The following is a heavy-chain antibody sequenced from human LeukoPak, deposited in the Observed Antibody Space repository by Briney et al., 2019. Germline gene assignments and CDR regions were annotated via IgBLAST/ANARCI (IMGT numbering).Heavy chain of an antibody. CDR2: ISTGSSTT. J-gene: IGHJ4*02. CDR1: EFAFSTYN. V-gene: IGHV3-48*02. D-gene: IGHD4-23*01. CDR3: ARVAAGYSVNYFDY. Sequence: PGGSLRLSCAASEFAFSTYNMNWVRQAPGKGLEWGSYISTGSSTTYYADSVKGRFTISRDNVENSLYLQMNSLRDEDTAVYYCARVAAGYSVNYFDYWGQGTLVTVSS.